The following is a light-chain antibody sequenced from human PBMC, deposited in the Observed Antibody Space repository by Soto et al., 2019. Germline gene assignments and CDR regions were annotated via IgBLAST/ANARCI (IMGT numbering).Light chain of an antibody. CDR2: GAS. J-gene: IGKJ1*01. CDR1: QSVSSN. CDR3: QQYNNWPPLT. V-gene: IGKV3-15*01. Sequence: EIAMTKSPATLSVSPGERATLSCRASQSVSSNLAWYQQKPGQAPRLPIYGASTRATGSPARFSGSGSGTEFTLTISSLQSEDFAVYYCQQYNNWPPLTFGQGTKVDIK.